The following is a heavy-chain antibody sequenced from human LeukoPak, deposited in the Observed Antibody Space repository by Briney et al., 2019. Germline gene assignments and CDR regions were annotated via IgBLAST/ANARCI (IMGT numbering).Heavy chain of an antibody. D-gene: IGHD5-18*01. CDR3: ARARSSYGYGDAFDI. J-gene: IGHJ3*02. CDR1: GFTFSSYA. Sequence: GGSLRLSCAASGFTFSSYAMSWVRQAPGKGLEWVSVISGSGTSTDYADSVKGRFTISRDNSKNTLYLQMNSLRAEDTAVYYCARARSSYGYGDAFDIWGQGTMVTVSS. CDR2: ISGSGTST. V-gene: IGHV3-23*01.